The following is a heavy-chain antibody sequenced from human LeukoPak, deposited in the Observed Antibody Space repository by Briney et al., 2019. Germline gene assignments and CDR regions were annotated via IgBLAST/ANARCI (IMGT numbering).Heavy chain of an antibody. CDR3: ARFGYGSGWYIDY. CDR2: ITSYNGNT. D-gene: IGHD6-19*01. Sequence: GASVKVSCKASGYTFTSYAMNWVRQAPGQGLEWMGWITSYNGNTNYAQKLQGRVTMTTDTFTSTAYMELRSLRSDDTAVYYCARFGYGSGWYIDYWGQGTLVTVSS. V-gene: IGHV1-18*01. J-gene: IGHJ4*02. CDR1: GYTFTSYA.